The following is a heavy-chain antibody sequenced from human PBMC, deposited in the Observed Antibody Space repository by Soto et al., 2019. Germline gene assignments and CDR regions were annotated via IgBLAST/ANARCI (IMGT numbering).Heavy chain of an antibody. CDR1: GGSISTGGYY. CDR3: ATVRWELHDAFDI. V-gene: IGHV4-31*03. J-gene: IGHJ3*02. Sequence: QVQLQESGPGLVKPSQTLSLTCTVSGGSISTGGYYWSWIRQHPGRGLEWIGYIYHSGMTFSNPSLQSRVAISIDTSGNQFSLKLSSVTAADTAVYYCATVRWELHDAFDIWGHGTMVSVSS. D-gene: IGHD4-17*01. CDR2: IYHSGMT.